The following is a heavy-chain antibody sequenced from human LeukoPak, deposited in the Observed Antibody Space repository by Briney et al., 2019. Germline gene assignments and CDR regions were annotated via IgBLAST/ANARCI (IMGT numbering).Heavy chain of an antibody. Sequence: SVKVSCKASGGTFSSYAISWVRQAPGQGLEWMGGIIPIFGTANYAQKFQGRVTITAHESTSTAYMELSSLRSERTGVYYCARDQIRHYYDSSGYYHPGYWGQGTLVTVSS. J-gene: IGHJ4*02. CDR1: GGTFSSYA. D-gene: IGHD3-22*01. CDR2: IIPIFGTA. CDR3: ARDQIRHYYDSSGYYHPGY. V-gene: IGHV1-69*01.